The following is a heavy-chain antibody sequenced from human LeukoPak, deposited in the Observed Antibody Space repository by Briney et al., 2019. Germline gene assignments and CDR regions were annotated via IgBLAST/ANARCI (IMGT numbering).Heavy chain of an antibody. CDR2: ISNSGDTT. CDR3: AKDRGY. Sequence: GSLRLSCAASGLTFSTYPMTWVRQAPGKGLEWISAISNSGDTTYYADSVKGRFTISRDNSKNTLYLQLNSLRAEDTAVYYCAKDRGYWGQGTLVTVSS. J-gene: IGHJ4*02. CDR1: GLTFSTYP. V-gene: IGHV3-23*01.